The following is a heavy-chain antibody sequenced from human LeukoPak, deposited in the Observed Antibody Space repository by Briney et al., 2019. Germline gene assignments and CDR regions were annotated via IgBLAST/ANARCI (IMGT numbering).Heavy chain of an antibody. CDR1: GFTFSSYS. CDR3: AGDCSSTSCYVDY. V-gene: IGHV3-48*02. J-gene: IGHJ4*02. Sequence: PGGSLRLSCAASGFTFSSYSMNWVRQAPGKGLEWVSYISSSSSTIYYADSVKGRFTISRDNAKNSLYLQMNSLRDEDTAGYYCAGDCSSTSCYVDYWGQGTLVTVSS. CDR2: ISSSSSTI. D-gene: IGHD2-2*01.